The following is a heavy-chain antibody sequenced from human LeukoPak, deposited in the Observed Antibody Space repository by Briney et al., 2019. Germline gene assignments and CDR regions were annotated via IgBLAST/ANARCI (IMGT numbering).Heavy chain of an antibody. D-gene: IGHD3-10*01. CDR2: ISYDGSNK. Sequence: GRSQRLSCAASGFTFSSYGMHWVRQAPGKGLEWVAVISYDGSNKYYADSVKGRFTISRDNSKNTLYLQMNSLRAEDTAVYYCAKEYGSEWFGELFHPWGQGTLVTVSS. CDR1: GFTFSSYG. CDR3: AKEYGSEWFGELFHP. V-gene: IGHV3-30*18. J-gene: IGHJ5*02.